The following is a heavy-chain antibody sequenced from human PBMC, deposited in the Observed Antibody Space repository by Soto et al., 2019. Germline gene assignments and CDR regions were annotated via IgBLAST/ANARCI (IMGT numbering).Heavy chain of an antibody. CDR2: INAGNGNT. CDR1: GYTFTSYA. J-gene: IGHJ6*02. Sequence: QVQLVQSGAEVKKPGASVKVSCKASGYTFTSYAMHWVRQAPGQRLEWMGWINAGNGNTKYSQKFQGRVTITRDTSASTAYMELSSLRSEDTAVYYCAREPVRPHYYYYYGMVVWGQGTTVTVSS. V-gene: IGHV1-3*01. CDR3: AREPVRPHYYYYYGMVV.